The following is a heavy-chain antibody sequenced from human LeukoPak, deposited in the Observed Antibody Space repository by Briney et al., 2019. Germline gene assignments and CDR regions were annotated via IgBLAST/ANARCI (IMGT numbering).Heavy chain of an antibody. D-gene: IGHD3-3*01. CDR2: ISWNSGSI. CDR3: AKGVSGSYYYYMDV. J-gene: IGHJ6*03. Sequence: SGGSLRLSCAASGFTFDDYAMHWVRQAPGKGLEWVSGISWNSGSIGYADSVKGRFTISRDNAKNSPYLQMNSLRAEDMALYYCAKGVSGSYYYYMDVWGKGTTVTVSS. CDR1: GFTFDDYA. V-gene: IGHV3-9*03.